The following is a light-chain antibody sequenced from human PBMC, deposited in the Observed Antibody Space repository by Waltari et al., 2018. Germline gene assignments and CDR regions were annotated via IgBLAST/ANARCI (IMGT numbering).Light chain of an antibody. CDR3: CSYAGNKWL. CDR2: HVD. CDR1: SAYVGIFNL. Sequence: QSALTQPASVSGSPGQSITISCSGSSAYVGIFNLVSWYQQHPGKAPQLLISHVDDRPPGVSYRFSASKSGHTASLTISGLQPEDEADYYCCSYAGNKWLFGGGTKVTVL. V-gene: IGLV2-23*02. J-gene: IGLJ3*02.